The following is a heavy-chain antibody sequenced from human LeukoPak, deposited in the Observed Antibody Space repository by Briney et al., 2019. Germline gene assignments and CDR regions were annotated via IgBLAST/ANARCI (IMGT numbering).Heavy chain of an antibody. D-gene: IGHD3-22*01. J-gene: IGHJ4*02. CDR1: GFTFSSHS. CDR2: ISSSSSTI. Sequence: GGSLRLSCAAPGFTFSSHSMNWVRQAPGKGLEWVSYISSSSSTIYYADSVKGRFTISRDNAKNSLYLQMNSLRDEDTAVYYCAREAVYYDSSGYNPNYYFDYWGQGTLVTVSS. CDR3: AREAVYYDSSGYNPNYYFDY. V-gene: IGHV3-48*02.